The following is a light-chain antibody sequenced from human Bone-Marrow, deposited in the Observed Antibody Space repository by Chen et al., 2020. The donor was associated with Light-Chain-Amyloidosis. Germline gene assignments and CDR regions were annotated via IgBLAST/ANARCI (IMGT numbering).Light chain of an antibody. CDR2: WAS. CDR3: QQYLSTPRT. V-gene: IGKV4-1*01. CDR1: QSILYSSDNKNY. Sequence: DIVMTQSPDSLAVSLGERANINCKSSQSILYSSDNKNYLTWYQQKPGQPPKLLFYWASTRDTGVPDRFSGGGSGTDFTLTINSVQAEDVAVYYCQQYLSTPRTFGQGTKVEVK. J-gene: IGKJ1*01.